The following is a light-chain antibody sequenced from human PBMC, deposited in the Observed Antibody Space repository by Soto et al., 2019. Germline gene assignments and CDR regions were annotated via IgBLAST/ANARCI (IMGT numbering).Light chain of an antibody. CDR2: DAS. V-gene: IGKV3-11*01. Sequence: QSPATLSLSPGERATLSCRAGQNIGTSLVWSQQKPGQSPRLLIYDASYRATGVPARFSGSGSGTDFTLTISCLQSEDFATYYCQQYYSYPFTFGGGTKVDIK. CDR1: QNIGTS. J-gene: IGKJ4*01. CDR3: QQYYSYPFT.